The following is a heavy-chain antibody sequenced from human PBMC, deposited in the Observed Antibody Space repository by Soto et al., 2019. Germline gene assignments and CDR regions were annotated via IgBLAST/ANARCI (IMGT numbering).Heavy chain of an antibody. J-gene: IGHJ5*02. CDR2: IYSGGST. CDR3: ARLRRVRGVITNWFDP. CDR1: GFTVSSNY. Sequence: VQLVESGGGLVQPGGSLRLSCAASGFTVSSNYMSWVRQAPGKGLEWVSVIYSGGSTYYADSVKGRFTIARDNSKNTLYLQMNGLRAEDTAVYYCARLRRVRGVITNWFDPWGQGTLVIVSS. V-gene: IGHV3-66*01. D-gene: IGHD3-10*01.